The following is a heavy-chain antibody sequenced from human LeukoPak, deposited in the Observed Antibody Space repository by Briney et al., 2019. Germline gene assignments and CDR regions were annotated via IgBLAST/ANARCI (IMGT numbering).Heavy chain of an antibody. CDR3: ARGRRYFDWSRQYYFDY. D-gene: IGHD3-9*01. Sequence: KTSETLSLTCAVYGGSFSGYYWSWIRQPPGKWLEWIGEINHSGSTNYNPSLKSRVTISVDTSKNQFSLKLSSVTAADTAVYYCARGRRYFDWSRQYYFDYWGQGTLVTVSS. CDR1: GGSFSGYY. J-gene: IGHJ4*02. CDR2: INHSGST. V-gene: IGHV4-34*01.